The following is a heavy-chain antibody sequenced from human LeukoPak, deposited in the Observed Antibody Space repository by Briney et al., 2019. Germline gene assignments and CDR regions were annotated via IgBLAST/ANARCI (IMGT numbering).Heavy chain of an antibody. J-gene: IGHJ4*02. D-gene: IGHD3-9*01. CDR3: AKGSNYDILTGYRQTYYFDY. CDR1: GYTFTSYD. Sequence: ASVKVSCKASGYTFTSYDINWVRQATGQGLEWMGWMNPNSGNTGYAQKFQGRVTMTRNTSISTAYMELSSLRAEDTAVYYCAKGSNYDILTGYRQTYYFDYWGQGTLVTVSS. CDR2: MNPNSGNT. V-gene: IGHV1-8*01.